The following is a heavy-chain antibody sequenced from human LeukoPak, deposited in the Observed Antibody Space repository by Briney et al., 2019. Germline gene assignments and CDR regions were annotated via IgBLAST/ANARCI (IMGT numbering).Heavy chain of an antibody. J-gene: IGHJ5*02. Sequence: GGSLRLSCAAAGFIFNNYGLVLVRQAPGKGLEWVSAISNDGGGTTYADFVKGRFSVSRDNSKNTLFLQMNSLRAEDTALYYCAKGSSGYFFDPWGQGTLVTVSS. CDR1: GFIFNNYG. CDR2: ISNDGGGT. CDR3: AKGSSGYFFDP. D-gene: IGHD3-22*01. V-gene: IGHV3-23*01.